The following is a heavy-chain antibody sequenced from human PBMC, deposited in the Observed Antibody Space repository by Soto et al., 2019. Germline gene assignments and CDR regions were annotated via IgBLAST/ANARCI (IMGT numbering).Heavy chain of an antibody. Sequence: QVQLVESGGGLVKPGGSLRLTCATSGFTFSDYYMSWIRQAPGKGLGWASYIGTRGKTKYDADSVRGRFTIFRDNAKNSLYLQMNSLRADDTAVYYCARDGTEYYGEYYDYWGQGIPVTVSS. D-gene: IGHD4-17*01. CDR3: ARDGTEYYGEYYDY. CDR2: IGTRGKTK. J-gene: IGHJ4*02. V-gene: IGHV3-11*01. CDR1: GFTFSDYY.